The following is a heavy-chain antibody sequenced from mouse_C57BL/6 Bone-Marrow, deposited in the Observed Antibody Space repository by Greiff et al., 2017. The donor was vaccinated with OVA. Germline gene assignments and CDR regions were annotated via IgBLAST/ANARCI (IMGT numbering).Heavy chain of an antibody. D-gene: IGHD2-3*01. V-gene: IGHV5-4*01. CDR2: ISDGGSYT. CDR1: GFTFSSYA. J-gene: IGHJ3*01. CDR3: ARDYDG. Sequence: DVKLVESGGGLVKPGGSLKLSCAASGFTFSSYAMSWVRQTPEKRLEWVATISDGGSYTYYPDNVKGRFTISRDNAKNNLYLQMSHLKSEDTAMYYCARDYDGGGQGTLVTVSA.